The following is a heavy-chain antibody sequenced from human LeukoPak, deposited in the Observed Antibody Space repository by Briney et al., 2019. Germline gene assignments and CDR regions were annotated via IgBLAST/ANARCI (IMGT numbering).Heavy chain of an antibody. CDR3: ARRPYCSSTSCYEAYNWFDP. CDR2: IYPGDSDT. Sequence: GESLQISCKGSGYSFTSYWIGWVRQMPGKGLEWMGIIYPGDSDTRYSPSFQGQVTISADKSISTAYLQWSSLKASDTAMYYCARRPYCSSTSCYEAYNWFDPWGQGTLVTVSS. D-gene: IGHD2-2*01. CDR1: GYSFTSYW. J-gene: IGHJ5*02. V-gene: IGHV5-51*01.